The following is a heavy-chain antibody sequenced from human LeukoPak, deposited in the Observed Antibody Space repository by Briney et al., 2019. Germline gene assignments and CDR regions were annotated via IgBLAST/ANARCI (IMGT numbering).Heavy chain of an antibody. CDR3: AREVDTAMELAFDY. D-gene: IGHD5-18*01. CDR1: GYTFTSYG. J-gene: IGHJ4*02. V-gene: IGHV1-18*01. CDR2: ISAYNGNT. Sequence: ASVKVSCKASGYTFTSYGISWVQQAPGQGLEWMGWISAYNGNTNYAQKLQGRVTMTTDTSTSTAYMELRSLRSDDTAVYYCAREVDTAMELAFDYWGQGTLVTVSS.